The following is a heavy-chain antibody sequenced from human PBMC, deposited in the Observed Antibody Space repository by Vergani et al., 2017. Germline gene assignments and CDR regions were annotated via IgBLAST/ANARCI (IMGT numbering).Heavy chain of an antibody. CDR1: GFTFSSSW. D-gene: IGHD6-13*01. J-gene: IGHJ4*02. CDR3: ARVVGIAAAGTGFDY. V-gene: IGHV3-74*01. CDR2: INSDGSST. Sequence: EVQLVESGGGLIQPGGSLRLSCAASGFTFSSSWMHWVRQAPGKGLVWVSRINSDGSSTSYADSVKGRFTISRDNAKNTLYLQMNSLRAEDTAVYYCARVVGIAAAGTGFDYWGQGTLVTVSS.